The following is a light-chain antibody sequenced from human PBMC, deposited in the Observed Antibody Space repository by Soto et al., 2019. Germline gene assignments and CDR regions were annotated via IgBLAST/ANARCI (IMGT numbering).Light chain of an antibody. V-gene: IGKV1-39*01. CDR1: QSISSY. CDR2: AAS. CDR3: QQSYSTTHN. Sequence: DIQMTQSPSSLSASVGDRVTITCRASQSISSYLNWYQQKPGKAPKLLIYAASSLHSVVPSRFSGSGSLTDFTLTISSLQPEDFATYYCQQSYSTTHNFGQGTKVEIK. J-gene: IGKJ1*01.